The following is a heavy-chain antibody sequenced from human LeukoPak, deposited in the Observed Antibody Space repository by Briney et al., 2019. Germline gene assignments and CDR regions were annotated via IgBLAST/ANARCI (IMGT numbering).Heavy chain of an antibody. CDR3: ARDVARRSYPPGSDFDY. J-gene: IGHJ4*02. V-gene: IGHV3-23*01. Sequence: GGSLRLSCAASGFTFSSYAMSWVRQAPGKGLKWVSTINDNGDGTYYADSVKGRFTISRDNFYNTVSLQMNSLRDEDTAVYYCARDVARRSYPPGSDFDYWGQGTLVTVSS. CDR1: GFTFSSYA. CDR2: INDNGDGT. D-gene: IGHD1-26*01.